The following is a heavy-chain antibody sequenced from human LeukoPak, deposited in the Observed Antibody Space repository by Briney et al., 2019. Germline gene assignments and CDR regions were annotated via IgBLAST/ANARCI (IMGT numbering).Heavy chain of an antibody. CDR2: IIPNSGDT. V-gene: IGHV1-2*02. D-gene: IGHD2-15*01. Sequence: GASVKVSCKASGYTFTGYYIHWVRQAPGQGLEWMGWIIPNSGDTTYAQKFQDRVTMTRDTSISTAYMELSSLRSDDTAVYFCARTLYCSGGSCYGFDSWGQGTLVTVSS. CDR3: ARTLYCSGGSCYGFDS. J-gene: IGHJ4*02. CDR1: GYTFTGYY.